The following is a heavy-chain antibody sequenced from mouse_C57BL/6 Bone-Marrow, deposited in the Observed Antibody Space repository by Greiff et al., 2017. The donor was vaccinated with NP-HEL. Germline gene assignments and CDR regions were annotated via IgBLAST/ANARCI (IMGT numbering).Heavy chain of an antibody. D-gene: IGHD2-12*01. V-gene: IGHV5-12*01. J-gene: IGHJ3*01. CDR1: GFTFSDYY. CDR3: ARHGRGYYSNHGFAY. Sequence: EVKLVESGGGLVQPGGSLKLSCAASGFTFSDYYMYWVRQTPEKRLEWVAYISNGGGSTYYPDTVKGRFTISRDNAKNTLYLQMSRLKSEDTAMYYCARHGRGYYSNHGFAYWGQGTLVTVSA. CDR2: ISNGGGST.